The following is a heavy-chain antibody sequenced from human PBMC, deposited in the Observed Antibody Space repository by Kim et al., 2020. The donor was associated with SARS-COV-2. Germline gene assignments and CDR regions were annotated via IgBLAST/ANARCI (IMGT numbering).Heavy chain of an antibody. J-gene: IGHJ4*02. CDR1: GGSFSGYY. CDR2: INHSGST. D-gene: IGHD6-6*01. V-gene: IGHV4-34*01. CDR3: AREGIAARLGNDY. Sequence: SETLSLTCAVYGGSFSGYYWSWIRQPPGKGLEWIGEINHSGSTNYNPSLKSRVTISVDTSKNQFSLKLSSVTAAATAVYYCAREGIAARLGNDYWVQGTLVTVSS.